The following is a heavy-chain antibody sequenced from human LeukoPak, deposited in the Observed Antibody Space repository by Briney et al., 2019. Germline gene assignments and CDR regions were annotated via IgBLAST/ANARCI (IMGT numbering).Heavy chain of an antibody. D-gene: IGHD2/OR15-2a*01. CDR1: GFTFSSYA. Sequence: GGSLRLSCAASGFTFSSYAMHWVRQAPGKGLEWVAVISYDGSNKYYADSVKGRFTISRDNSKNTLYLQMNSLRAEDTAVYYCAREERIPHPYMDVWGKGTTVTVSS. J-gene: IGHJ6*03. CDR3: AREERIPHPYMDV. CDR2: ISYDGSNK. V-gene: IGHV3-30-3*01.